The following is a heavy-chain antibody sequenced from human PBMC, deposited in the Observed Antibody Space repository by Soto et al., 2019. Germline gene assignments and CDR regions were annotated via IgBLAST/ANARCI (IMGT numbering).Heavy chain of an antibody. V-gene: IGHV3-48*03. CDR2: ISSSGSTI. CDR3: ASIGYSGYEGPLL. D-gene: IGHD5-12*01. CDR1: GFTFSSYE. J-gene: IGHJ4*02. Sequence: GGSLRLSCAASGFTFSSYEMNWVRQAPGKGLEWVSYISSSGSTIYYADSVKGRFTISRDNAKNSLYLQMNSLRAEDTAVYYCASIGYSGYEGPLLWGQGTLVTVSS.